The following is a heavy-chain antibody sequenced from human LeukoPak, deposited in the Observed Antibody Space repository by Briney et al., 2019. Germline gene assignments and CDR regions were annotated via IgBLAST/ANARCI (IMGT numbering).Heavy chain of an antibody. CDR3: ARDTRGESDY. V-gene: IGHV3-9*01. J-gene: IGHJ4*01. Sequence: GGSLRLSCAASGFTFDDYAMHWVRQAPGKGLEWVSGISWNSGSIGYADSVEGRFTISRDNAKNSLYLQMNSLRAEDTAMYYCARDTRGESDYWGHGTLVTVSS. CDR2: ISWNSGSI. CDR1: GFTFDDYA. D-gene: IGHD3-10*01.